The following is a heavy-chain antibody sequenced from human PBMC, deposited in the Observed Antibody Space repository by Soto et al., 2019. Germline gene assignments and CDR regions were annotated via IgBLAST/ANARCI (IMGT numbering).Heavy chain of an antibody. D-gene: IGHD2-8*01. CDR1: GFIFSDHG. CDR2: ISGTGDRT. Sequence: EVQLLESGGGFVQPGGSLRLSCEASGFIFSDHGMSWVRQAPGRGLEWVSGISGTGDRTYYADSVKGRFTVSRDNSKNTLTLQMNSLRADDTALYYCAKDLAVLMVYVPGVFDIWGQGTMVSVSS. CDR3: AKDLAVLMVYVPGVFDI. V-gene: IGHV3-23*01. J-gene: IGHJ3*02.